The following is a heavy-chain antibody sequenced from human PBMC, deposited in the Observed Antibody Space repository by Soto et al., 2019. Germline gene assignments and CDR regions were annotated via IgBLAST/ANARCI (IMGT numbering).Heavy chain of an antibody. CDR3: TRQYVDDYNSFDP. CDR1: GFTFSASG. CDR2: IRSKANNYAT. J-gene: IGHJ5*02. V-gene: IGHV3-73*01. Sequence: EVQLVESGGGLVQPGGSLKLSCAASGFTFSASGMHWVRQASGKGLEWVGRIRSKANNYATAYAASVKGRYTVSRDDSKNRAYLQMDSLETEDTAVFYCTRQYVDDYNSFDPWGQGTLVTVSS. D-gene: IGHD4-4*01.